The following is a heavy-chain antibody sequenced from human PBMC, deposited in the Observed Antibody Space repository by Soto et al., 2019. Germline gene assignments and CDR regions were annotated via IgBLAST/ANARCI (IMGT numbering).Heavy chain of an antibody. CDR1: GGSVSSGSYY. J-gene: IGHJ5*02. V-gene: IGHV4-31*03. Sequence: PSETLSLTCTVSGGSVSSGSYYWSWIRQHPGRGLEWIGYLHYTGNTYYTPSLKSRLAIAVDTSKNQFSLKLTSVTAADTAVYYCGRDPRSAYYHDLWGQGTLVTVSS. D-gene: IGHD3-3*01. CDR3: GRDPRSAYYHDL. CDR2: LHYTGNT.